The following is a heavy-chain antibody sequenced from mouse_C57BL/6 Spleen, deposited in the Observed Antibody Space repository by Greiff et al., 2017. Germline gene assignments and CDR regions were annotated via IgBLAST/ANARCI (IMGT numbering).Heavy chain of an antibody. Sequence: EVKVEESGPGLVKPSQSLSLTCTVTGYSITSGYDWHWIRHFPGNKLEWMGYISYSGSTNYNPSLKSRISITHDTSKNHFFLKLNSVTTEDTATYYCARGLFYAMDYWGQGTSVTVSS. CDR1: GYSITSGYD. J-gene: IGHJ4*01. CDR3: ARGLFYAMDY. CDR2: ISYSGST. V-gene: IGHV3-1*01.